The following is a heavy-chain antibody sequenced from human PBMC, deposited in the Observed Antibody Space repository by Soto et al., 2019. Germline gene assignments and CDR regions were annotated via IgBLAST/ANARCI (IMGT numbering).Heavy chain of an antibody. Sequence: PGGSLRLSCAASGFTFYDYGMSWFRQAPGKGLEWVSGINWNGGSTGYADSVKGRFTISRDNSKNTLYLQMGSLRAEDMAVYYCARGLTYYDILTGYYFPYNAFDIWGQGTMVTVSS. D-gene: IGHD3-9*01. CDR3: ARGLTYYDILTGYYFPYNAFDI. J-gene: IGHJ3*02. CDR2: INWNGGST. V-gene: IGHV3-20*04. CDR1: GFTFYDYG.